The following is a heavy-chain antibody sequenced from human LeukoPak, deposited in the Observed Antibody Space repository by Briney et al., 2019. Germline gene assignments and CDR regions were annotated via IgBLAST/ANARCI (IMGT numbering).Heavy chain of an antibody. V-gene: IGHV4-59*01. D-gene: IGHD2-15*01. J-gene: IGHJ5*02. CDR3: AGTCAGSSCYGVNWFDP. Sequence: PSETLSFTCTVSGGSISSYYWSWIRQPPGKGLEWIGHISDSGSANYNPSLKSRVTISVDTSKNQFSLKLSSVTAADTAVYYCAGTCAGSSCYGVNWFDPWGQGTLVTVSS. CDR1: GGSISSYY. CDR2: ISDSGSA.